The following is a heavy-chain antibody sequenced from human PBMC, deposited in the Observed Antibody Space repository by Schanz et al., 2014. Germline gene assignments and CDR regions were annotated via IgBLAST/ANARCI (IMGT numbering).Heavy chain of an antibody. CDR2: ISGSSSTK. CDR3: ARDYECDLSSPRHDAFDV. CDR1: GFVFRTFA. Sequence: EVQLVESGGGLVQPGGSLRVSCAASGFVFRTFAMYWVRQAPGKGLEWVSYISGSSSTKYYADSVKGRFTISRDNGKTSLYLQMNSLRAEHTAVYFCARDYECDLSSPRHDAFDVWGQGTVVTVSS. J-gene: IGHJ3*01. D-gene: IGHD2-21*02. V-gene: IGHV3-48*01.